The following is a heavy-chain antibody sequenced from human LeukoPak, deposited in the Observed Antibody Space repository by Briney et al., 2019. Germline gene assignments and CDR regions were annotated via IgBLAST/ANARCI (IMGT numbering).Heavy chain of an antibody. V-gene: IGHV1-69*13. CDR1: GGTFSSYA. Sequence: SVKVSCKASGGTFSSYAISWVRQAPGQGLEWMGGIIPIFGTANYAQKFQGRVTITADESTSTAYMELSSLRSVDTAVYYCARDSTTYDILTGYQSPNWFDPWGQGTLVTVSS. CDR3: ARDSTTYDILTGYQSPNWFDP. J-gene: IGHJ5*02. D-gene: IGHD3-9*01. CDR2: IIPIFGTA.